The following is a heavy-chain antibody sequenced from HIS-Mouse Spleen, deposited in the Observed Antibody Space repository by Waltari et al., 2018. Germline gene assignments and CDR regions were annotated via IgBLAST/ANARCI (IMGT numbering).Heavy chain of an antibody. CDR3: ASRGYDAFDI. V-gene: IGHV3-30*03. CDR2: ISYDGSNK. Sequence: QVQLVESGGGVVQPGRSLRLYCAASGFTFRGCGMHWVRQAPVKGLEWVAVISYDGSNKYYADSVKGRFTISRDNSKNTLYLQMNSLRAEDTAVYYYASRGYDAFDIWGQGTMVTVSS. J-gene: IGHJ3*02. CDR1: GFTFRGCG. D-gene: IGHD6-13*01.